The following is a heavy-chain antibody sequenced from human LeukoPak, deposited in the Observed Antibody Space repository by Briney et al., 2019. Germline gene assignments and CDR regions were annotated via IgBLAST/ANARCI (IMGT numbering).Heavy chain of an antibody. CDR2: INPNSGGT. CDR3: ARDKWLTTTHYFDY. D-gene: IGHD4-11*01. J-gene: IGHJ4*02. Sequence: GASVKVSCKASGYTFTGYYMHWVRQAPGQGLEWMGWINPNSGGTNYAQKFQGRVTMTRDTSISTAYMELSRLRSDDTAVYYCARDKWLTTTHYFDYWGQGTLVTVSS. V-gene: IGHV1-2*02. CDR1: GYTFTGYY.